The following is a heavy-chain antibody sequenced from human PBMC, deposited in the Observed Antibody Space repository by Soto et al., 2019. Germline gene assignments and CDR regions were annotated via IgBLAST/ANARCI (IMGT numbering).Heavy chain of an antibody. J-gene: IGHJ5*02. CDR2: IIPIFGTA. D-gene: IGHD2-2*02. V-gene: IGHV1-69*13. CDR3: ARDGGWGVVVPAAIVMNWFDP. CDR1: GGTFSSYA. Sequence: GASVKVSCKASGGTFSSYAISWVRQAPGQGLEWMGGIIPIFGTANYVQKFQGRVTITADESTSTAYMELSSLRSEDTAVYYCARDGGWGVVVPAAIVMNWFDPWGQGTLVTVSS.